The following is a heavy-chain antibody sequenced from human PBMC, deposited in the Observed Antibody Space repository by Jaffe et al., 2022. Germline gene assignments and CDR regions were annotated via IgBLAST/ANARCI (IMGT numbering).Heavy chain of an antibody. CDR3: ARDGAEGLGYYDFWSASWSPWVGY. CDR2: ISSSGYI. J-gene: IGHJ4*02. V-gene: IGHV3-21*01. CDR1: GFTFSEYT. D-gene: IGHD3-3*01. Sequence: EVQLVESGGGLVKPGGSLRLSCAASGFTFSEYTMNWVRQAPGKGLEWVSSISSSGYIYYADSVKGRFTISRDNAKNSLYLQMNSLRAEDTAVYYCARDGAEGLGYYDFWSASWSPWVGYWGQGTLVTVSS.